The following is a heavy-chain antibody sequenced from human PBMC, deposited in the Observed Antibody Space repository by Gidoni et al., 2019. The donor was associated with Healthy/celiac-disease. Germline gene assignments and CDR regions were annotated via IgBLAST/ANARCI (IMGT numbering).Heavy chain of an antibody. CDR3: AKAHIAVAGTSYFDY. CDR2: IRWNSGSI. D-gene: IGHD6-19*01. CDR1: GFTFAYYA. V-gene: IGHV3-9*01. Sequence: EVQLVESGGGLVQPGRSLRLSCAASGFTFAYYAMHWVRQAPGKGLEWFSGIRWNSGSIGYADSVKGRFTISRDNAKNSLYLQMNSLRAEDTALYYCAKAHIAVAGTSYFDYWGQGTLVTVSS. J-gene: IGHJ4*02.